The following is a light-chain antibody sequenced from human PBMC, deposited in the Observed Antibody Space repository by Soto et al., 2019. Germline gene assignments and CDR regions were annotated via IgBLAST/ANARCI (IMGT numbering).Light chain of an antibody. Sequence: IVITQAPATLSVSPGEGSTLSVRASHSVDSNLAWYQKKPGQAPRLLIYGASSRAAGIPDRFSGSGSGTDFTLTISGLEPEDFAVYYCQQYGSSLTWTFGQGTKV. CDR3: QQYGSSLTWT. CDR2: GAS. J-gene: IGKJ1*01. V-gene: IGKV3-20*01. CDR1: HSVDSN.